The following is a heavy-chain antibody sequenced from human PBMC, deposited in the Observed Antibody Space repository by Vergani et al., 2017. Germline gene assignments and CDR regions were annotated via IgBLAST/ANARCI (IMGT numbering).Heavy chain of an antibody. CDR1: GYTFTGYY. V-gene: IGHV1-2*02. Sequence: QVQLVQSGAEVKKPGASVKVSCKASGYTFTGYYMHWVRQAPGQGLEWMGWINPNSGGKNYAQKFQGRVTMTRYTSISTAYMELSRLRSDDTAVYYCARDLLLDYGSGSWMWGLDYWGQGTLVTVSS. CDR2: INPNSGGK. J-gene: IGHJ4*02. D-gene: IGHD3-10*01. CDR3: ARDLLLDYGSGSWMWGLDY.